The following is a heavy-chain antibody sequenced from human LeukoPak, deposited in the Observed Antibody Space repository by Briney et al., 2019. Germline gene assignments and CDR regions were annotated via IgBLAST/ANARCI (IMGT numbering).Heavy chain of an antibody. V-gene: IGHV3-23*01. Sequence: GGSLRLSCAAPGFTFSSYAMSWVRQTPGKGLEWVSSMSGNGGSTYYADSVKGRFTVSRDISKDTLYLQMNSLRAEDTAVYFCTRVGYCATTSCRTAFDIWGQGTMVTVSS. CDR3: TRVGYCATTSCRTAFDI. CDR1: GFTFSSYA. J-gene: IGHJ3*02. CDR2: MSGNGGST. D-gene: IGHD2-2*01.